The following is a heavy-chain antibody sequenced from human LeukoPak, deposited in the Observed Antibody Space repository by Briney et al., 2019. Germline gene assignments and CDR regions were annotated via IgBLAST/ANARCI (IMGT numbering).Heavy chain of an antibody. CDR2: ISGSGGST. V-gene: IGHV3-23*01. CDR3: AIGGTVTPDY. D-gene: IGHD4-17*01. Sequence: GGSLRLSCAASGFTFSSSAMTWVRQAPGKGLEWVSVISGSGGSTYYADSVTGRFTISRDNSKNTVYLQMNSLTSDDTAVYYCAIGGTVTPDYWGQGTLVTVSS. CDR1: GFTFSSSA. J-gene: IGHJ4*02.